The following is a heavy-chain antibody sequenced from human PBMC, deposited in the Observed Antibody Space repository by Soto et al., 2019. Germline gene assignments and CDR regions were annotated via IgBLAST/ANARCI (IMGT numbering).Heavy chain of an antibody. CDR1: GGSISSSNYY. CDR3: ARKSYSSSSDY. J-gene: IGHJ4*02. D-gene: IGHD6-6*01. V-gene: IGHV4-39*01. CDR2: IYYSGST. Sequence: SETLSLTCTVSGGSISSSNYYWGWIRQPPGKGLEWIGSIYYSGSTYYNPSVKSRVTMSVDTSNNQFSLKLTSVTAADTAVYYCARKSYSSSSDYWGQGTLVTVSS.